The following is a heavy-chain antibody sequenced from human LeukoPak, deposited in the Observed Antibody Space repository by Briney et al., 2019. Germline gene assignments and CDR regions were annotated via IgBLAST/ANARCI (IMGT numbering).Heavy chain of an antibody. Sequence: GGSLRLSCAASGFTFSIYSMNWVRQAPGKGLEWVSYISSSSSTIYYADSVKGRFTISRDNAKNSLYLQMNSLKTEDTAVYYCTRGWPLDSAHFDYWGQGTLVTVSS. CDR3: TRGWPLDSAHFDY. CDR2: ISSSSSTI. J-gene: IGHJ4*02. D-gene: IGHD2-2*03. CDR1: GFTFSIYS. V-gene: IGHV3-48*04.